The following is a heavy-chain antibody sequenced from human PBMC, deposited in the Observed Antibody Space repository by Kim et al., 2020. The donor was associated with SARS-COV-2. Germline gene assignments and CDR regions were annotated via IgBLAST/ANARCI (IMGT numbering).Heavy chain of an antibody. Sequence: GGSLRLSGAASGFTFSSYAMHWVRQAPGKGLEWVAVISYDGSNKYYADSVKGRFTISRDNSKNTLYLQMNSLRAEDTAVYYCAKTNSGWLLKRGFFDYWGQGTLVTVSS. V-gene: IGHV3-30-3*02. CDR3: AKTNSGWLLKRGFFDY. J-gene: IGHJ4*02. D-gene: IGHD3-9*01. CDR1: GFTFSSYA. CDR2: ISYDGSNK.